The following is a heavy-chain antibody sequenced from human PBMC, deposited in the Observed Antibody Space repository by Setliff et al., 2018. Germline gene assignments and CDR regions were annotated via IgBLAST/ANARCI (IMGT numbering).Heavy chain of an antibody. CDR3: ARGCSSGSCYPHDVFAI. CDR2: IFASGTT. J-gene: IGHJ3*02. V-gene: IGHV4-61*10. CDR1: GGSISSGNYY. D-gene: IGHD2-15*01. Sequence: SETLSLTCTVSGGSISSGNYYWIWIRQPAGKALEWLGHIFASGTTNYNPSLKSRVIISVDTSKTQFSLRLSSVTAADTAVYFCARGCSSGSCYPHDVFAIWGQGTMVTVSS.